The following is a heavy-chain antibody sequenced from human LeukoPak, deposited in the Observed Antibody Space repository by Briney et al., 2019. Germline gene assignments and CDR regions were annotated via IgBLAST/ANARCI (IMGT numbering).Heavy chain of an antibody. D-gene: IGHD3-9*01. J-gene: IGHJ4*02. CDR1: GYTFTGYY. CDR3: ARAYKGNYDILTGYYD. V-gene: IGHV1-2*02. CDR2: INPNSGGT. Sequence: GASVKVSCKASGYTFTGYYMYWVRQAPGQGLEWMGWINPNSGGTNYAQKFQGRVTMTRDTSISTAYMELSRLRSDDTAVYYCARAYKGNYDILTGYYDWGQGTLVTVSS.